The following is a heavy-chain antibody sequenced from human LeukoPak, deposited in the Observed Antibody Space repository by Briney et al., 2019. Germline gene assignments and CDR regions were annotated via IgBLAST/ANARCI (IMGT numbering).Heavy chain of an antibody. J-gene: IGHJ2*01. CDR1: GFTFSSYG. V-gene: IGHV3-33*01. CDR2: IWFDGSNK. CDR3: TRDSREYRSEWYFDL. D-gene: IGHD6-19*01. Sequence: GGSLRLSCAASGFTFSSYGMHWVRQAPGKGLEWVAVIWFDGSNKFYRDSVRGRFTISRDDSKNTLYLQMHSLRVEDTAVYYCTRDSREYRSEWYFDLWGRGTLVTVSS.